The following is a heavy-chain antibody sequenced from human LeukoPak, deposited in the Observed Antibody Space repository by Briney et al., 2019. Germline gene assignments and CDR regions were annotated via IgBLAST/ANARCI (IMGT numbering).Heavy chain of an antibody. CDR3: AREGGGNDFFDF. Sequence: SVKVSCRASGYTFTDYYMHWVRQAPGQGLEWMGWINPNNDDTNYAQKFQGRVTMTRDTSISTAYMELTRLTSDDTAVYYCAREGGGNDFFDFWGQGSLVIVSS. J-gene: IGHJ4*02. V-gene: IGHV1-2*02. D-gene: IGHD1-1*01. CDR1: GYTFTDYY. CDR2: INPNNDDT.